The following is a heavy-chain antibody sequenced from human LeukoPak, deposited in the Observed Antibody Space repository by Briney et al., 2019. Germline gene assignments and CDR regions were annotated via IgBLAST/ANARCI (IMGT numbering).Heavy chain of an antibody. J-gene: IGHJ6*03. CDR3: AKRRGLELTYYYHMDV. CDR2: ISGSGGST. D-gene: IGHD1-7*01. CDR1: GFPFSGYS. Sequence: GGSLRLSCAASGFPFSGYSLTWVRQAPGKGLEWVSAISGSGGSTYYADSVKGRFTISRDNSKNTLYLQMNSLRADDTAVYYCAKRRGLELTYYYHMDVWGKGTTVTVSS. V-gene: IGHV3-23*01.